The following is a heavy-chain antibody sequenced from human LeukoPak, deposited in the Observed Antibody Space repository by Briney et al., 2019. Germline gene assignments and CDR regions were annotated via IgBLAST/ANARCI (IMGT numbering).Heavy chain of an antibody. CDR3: ARKYYGSGSYPNYYYGMDV. V-gene: IGHV1-69*01. D-gene: IGHD3-10*01. CDR2: IIPIFGTA. J-gene: IGHJ6*02. Sequence: SVKVSCKASGGTFSSYAITWVRQAPGQGLEWMGGIIPIFGTANYAQKFQGRVTITSVESTSTAYMALNSLRSEDTALFYCARKYYGSGSYPNYYYGMDVWGQGTTVIVSS. CDR1: GGTFSSYA.